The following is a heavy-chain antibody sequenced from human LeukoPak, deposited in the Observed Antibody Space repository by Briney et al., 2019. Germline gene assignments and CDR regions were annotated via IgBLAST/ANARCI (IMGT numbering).Heavy chain of an antibody. Sequence: GESLKVSCKGSGYSFTSYWIGWVRQMPGKGLEWMGIIYPGDSDTRYSPSFQGQVTVSAGKSISTAYLQWSSLKASDTAMYYCARLLSDYDFWSGPNPGAFDIWGQGTMVTVSS. V-gene: IGHV5-51*01. CDR2: IYPGDSDT. D-gene: IGHD3-3*01. CDR3: ARLLSDYDFWSGPNPGAFDI. J-gene: IGHJ3*02. CDR1: GYSFTSYW.